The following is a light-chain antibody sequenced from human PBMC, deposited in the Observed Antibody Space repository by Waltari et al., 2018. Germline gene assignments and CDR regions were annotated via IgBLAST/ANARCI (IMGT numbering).Light chain of an antibody. V-gene: IGLV2-11*01. Sequence: QSALTQPPSVSGSPGQSVTISCTGTSIDIIDEKYVPWFQQYPGKAPKVLMFAFRERPSGVPDRFSGSKSGNTASLTISGLQSEDESHYFCCSYAGQFTWVFGGGTKLTVL. J-gene: IGLJ2*01. CDR3: CSYAGQFTWV. CDR2: AFR. CDR1: SIDIIDEKY.